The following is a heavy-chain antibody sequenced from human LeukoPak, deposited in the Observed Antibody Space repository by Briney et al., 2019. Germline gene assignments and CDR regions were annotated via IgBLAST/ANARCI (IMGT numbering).Heavy chain of an antibody. CDR1: GGSISSGGYY. J-gene: IGHJ4*02. CDR3: AREGYGDPLYYFDY. V-gene: IGHV4-30-2*01. Sequence: SETLSLTCTVSGGSISSGGYYWSWIRQPPGKGLEWIGYIYHSGSTYYNPSLKSRVTISVDRSKNQFSPKLSSVTAADTAVYYCAREGYGDPLYYFDYWGQGTLVTVSS. D-gene: IGHD4-17*01. CDR2: IYHSGST.